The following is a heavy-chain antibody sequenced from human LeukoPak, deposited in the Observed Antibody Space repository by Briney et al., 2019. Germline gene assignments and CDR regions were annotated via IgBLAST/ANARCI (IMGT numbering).Heavy chain of an antibody. J-gene: IGHJ5*02. CDR1: GFIFSNYV. D-gene: IGHD2-2*01. Sequence: LAGGSLRLSCAASGFIFSNYVMSWVRQAPGKGLEWVSGSGSGGRTYYADSVKGRFTISRDNSKNTLYLQMNSLRADDTAVYYCARVRYCSSTSCPHSPTQMYNWFDPWGQGTLVTVSS. CDR2: SGSGGRT. CDR3: ARVRYCSSTSCPHSPTQMYNWFDP. V-gene: IGHV3-23*01.